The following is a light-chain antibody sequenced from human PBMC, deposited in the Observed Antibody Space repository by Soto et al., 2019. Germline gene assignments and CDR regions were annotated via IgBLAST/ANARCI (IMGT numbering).Light chain of an antibody. J-gene: IGKJ1*01. CDR2: GAS. V-gene: IGKV3-20*01. CDR3: QQYISSPLT. CDR1: QSVSNNY. Sequence: EIVLTQSPGTLSLSPGERATLSCRASQSVSNNYLAWYQQKPGQAPRLVIYGASSRGTGIPDRFSASGSGTDFTLTISRLEPEDFAVYYCQQYISSPLTFDQGTKVEIK.